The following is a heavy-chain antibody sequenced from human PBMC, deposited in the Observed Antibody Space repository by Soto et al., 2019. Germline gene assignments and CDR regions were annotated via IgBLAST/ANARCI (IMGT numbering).Heavy chain of an antibody. V-gene: IGHV3-30*03. CDR3: ARSPQPTRGIHWYFDL. CDR2: ISYDGINK. CDR1: GFTFNTYG. Sequence: HPGGSLRLSCAASGFTFNTYGMHWVRQAPGKGLEWVAAISYDGINKYYVDSVKGRFTISRDNSKNTLYVQMNSLRAEDTALYYCARSPQPTRGIHWYFDLWGRGILVTVS. D-gene: IGHD1-26*01. J-gene: IGHJ2*01.